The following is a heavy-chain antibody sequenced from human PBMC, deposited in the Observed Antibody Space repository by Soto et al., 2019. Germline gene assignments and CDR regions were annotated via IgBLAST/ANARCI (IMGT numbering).Heavy chain of an antibody. CDR3: ARGGGRVPAANVPHDY. CDR1: GYTFTSYG. D-gene: IGHD2-2*01. J-gene: IGHJ4*02. CDR2: ISTYNGYT. Sequence: ASVKVSCKASGYTFTSYGISWVRQAPGQGLEWMGWISTYNGYTNYAQKLQGRVTMTTDTSTSTAYMELRSLRSDDTAVYYCARGGGRVPAANVPHDYWGQGTLVTVSS. V-gene: IGHV1-18*01.